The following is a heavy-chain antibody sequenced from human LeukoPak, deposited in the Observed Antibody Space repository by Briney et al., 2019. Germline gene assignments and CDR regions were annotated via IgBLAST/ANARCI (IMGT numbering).Heavy chain of an antibody. J-gene: IGHJ5*02. CDR1: GFTFSSYS. CDR3: ARDPAGGLRYFDWHNWFDP. CDR2: ISSSSSYI. Sequence: GGSLRLSCAASGFTFSSYSMNWVRQAPGKGLEWVSSISSSSSYIYYADSVKGRFTISRDNAKNSLYLQMNSLRAEDTAVYYCARDPAGGLRYFDWHNWFDPWGQGTLVTVSS. V-gene: IGHV3-21*01. D-gene: IGHD3-9*01.